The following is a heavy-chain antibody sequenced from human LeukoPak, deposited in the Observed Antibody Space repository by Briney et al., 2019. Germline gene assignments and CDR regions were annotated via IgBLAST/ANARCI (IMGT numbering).Heavy chain of an antibody. V-gene: IGHV3-15*01. CDR2: IKSKTDGGTT. CDR1: GFTFSNAW. CDR3: ARDGILTGYYTLDY. J-gene: IGHJ4*02. D-gene: IGHD3-9*01. Sequence: GGSLRLSCAASGFTFSNAWMSWVRQAPGKGLEWVGRIKSKTDGGTTDYAAPVKGRFTISRDDSKNTLYLQMNSLKTEDTAVYYCARDGILTGYYTLDYWGQGTLVTVSS.